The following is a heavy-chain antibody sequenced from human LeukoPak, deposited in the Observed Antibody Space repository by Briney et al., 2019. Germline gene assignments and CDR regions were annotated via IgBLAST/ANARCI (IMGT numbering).Heavy chain of an antibody. V-gene: IGHV4-59*01. CDR3: ARNIGWFDP. D-gene: IGHD2/OR15-2a*01. CDR1: GGSISSYY. Sequence: SSETLSLTCTVSGGSISSYYWSWIRQPPGEGLERIGYMYYSGSTNYNPSLKSRVTISLDTSKNKFSLKLSSVTAADTAVYYCARNIGWFDPWGQGTLVTVSS. J-gene: IGHJ5*02. CDR2: MYYSGST.